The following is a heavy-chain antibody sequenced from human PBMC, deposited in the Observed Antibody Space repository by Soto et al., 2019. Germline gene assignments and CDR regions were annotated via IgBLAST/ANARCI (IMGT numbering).Heavy chain of an antibody. CDR1: GFSLSTSGVG. CDR2: IYWDDDK. Sequence: SGPTLVKPTQTLTLTCTFSGFSLSTSGVGVGWIRQPPGKALEWLALIYWDDDKRYSPSLKSRLTITKDTSKNQVVLTMTNMDPVDTATYYCAHRLCEYSSSSVYFDYWGQGTLVTVSS. J-gene: IGHJ4*02. CDR3: AHRLCEYSSSSVYFDY. V-gene: IGHV2-5*02. D-gene: IGHD6-6*01.